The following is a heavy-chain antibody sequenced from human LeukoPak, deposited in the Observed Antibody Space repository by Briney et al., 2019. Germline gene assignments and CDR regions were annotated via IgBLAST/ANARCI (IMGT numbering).Heavy chain of an antibody. CDR1: GGSFSGYY. J-gene: IGHJ5*02. D-gene: IGHD3-9*01. CDR3: ANTGAGGYDILTGYYH. Sequence: PSETLSLTCAVYGGSFSGYYWSWIRQPPGKGLEWIGEINHSGSTNYNPSLKSRVTISVDTSKNQFSLKLSSVTAADTAVYYCANTGAGGYDILTGYYHWGQGTLVTVSS. V-gene: IGHV4-34*01. CDR2: INHSGST.